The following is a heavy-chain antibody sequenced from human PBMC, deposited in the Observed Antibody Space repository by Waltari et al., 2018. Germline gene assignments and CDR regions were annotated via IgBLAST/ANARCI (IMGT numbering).Heavy chain of an antibody. D-gene: IGHD2-21*01. V-gene: IGHV4-34*01. CDR3: VRDRCGGDCYSGWFDP. CDR1: GGSFSGYY. Sequence: QVQLQQWGAGLLKPSETLSLTCAVYGGSFSGYYWSWIRQPPGKGLEWIGEINHSGSTNYNPSLKSRVTISVDTSKNQFSLKLSSVTAADTAVYYCVRDRCGGDCYSGWFDPWGQGTLVTVSS. CDR2: INHSGST. J-gene: IGHJ5*02.